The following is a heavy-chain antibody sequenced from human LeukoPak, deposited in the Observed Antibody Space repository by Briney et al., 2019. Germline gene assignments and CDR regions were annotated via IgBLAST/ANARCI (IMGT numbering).Heavy chain of an antibody. D-gene: IGHD6-13*01. CDR2: IYYSGST. CDR3: ARDSSSWYEGLD. Sequence: SETLSLTCTVSGGSISSGGYYWSWIRQHPGKGLEWIGYIYYSGSTYYNPSLKSRVTISVDTSKNQFSLKLSSVTAADTAVYYGARDSSSWYEGLDGGQGTLVTVS. J-gene: IGHJ4*02. CDR1: GGSISSGGYY. V-gene: IGHV4-31*03.